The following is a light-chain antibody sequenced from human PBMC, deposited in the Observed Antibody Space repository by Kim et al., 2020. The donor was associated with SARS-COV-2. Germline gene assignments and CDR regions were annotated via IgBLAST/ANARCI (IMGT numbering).Light chain of an antibody. CDR3: QQYNSYLWT. J-gene: IGKJ1*01. CDR2: KAS. Sequence: DIQMTQSPSTLSASVGDRVTITCRASQSISSWLAWYQQKPGKAPKLLIYKASSLESEVPSRFSGSGSGTEFTLTISSLQPDDFATYYRQQYNSYLWTFGQGTKVDIK. CDR1: QSISSW. V-gene: IGKV1-5*03.